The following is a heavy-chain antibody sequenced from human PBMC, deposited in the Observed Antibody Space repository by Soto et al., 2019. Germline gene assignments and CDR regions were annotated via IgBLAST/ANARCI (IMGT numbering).Heavy chain of an antibody. CDR3: ARRRYCSGGSCYPAVYYFDY. CDR1: GGSISSSSYY. D-gene: IGHD2-15*01. V-gene: IGHV4-39*01. J-gene: IGHJ4*02. Sequence: QLQLQESGPGLVKPSETLSLTCTVSGGSISSSSYYWGWIRQPPGKGLEWIGSIYYSGSTYYNPSLKSRVTISVDTSKNQFSLKLSSVTAADTAVYYCARRRYCSGGSCYPAVYYFDYWGQGTLVTVSS. CDR2: IYYSGST.